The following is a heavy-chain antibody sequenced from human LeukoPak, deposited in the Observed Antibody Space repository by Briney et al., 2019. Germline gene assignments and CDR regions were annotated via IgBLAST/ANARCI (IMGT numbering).Heavy chain of an antibody. CDR1: GSMYNYY. CDR2: INHSGST. CDR3: AMPKAGIAARPDAFDI. Sequence: SETLSLTCTVSGSMYNYYWSWIRQPPGKGLEWIGEINHSGSTNYNPSLKSRVTISVDTSKNQFSLKLSSVTAADTAVYYCAMPKAGIAARPDAFDIWGQGTMVTVSS. V-gene: IGHV4-34*01. D-gene: IGHD6-6*01. J-gene: IGHJ3*02.